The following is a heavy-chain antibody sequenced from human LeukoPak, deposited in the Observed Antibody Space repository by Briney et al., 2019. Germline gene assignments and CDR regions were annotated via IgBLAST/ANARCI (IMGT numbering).Heavy chain of an antibody. CDR3: AIVLIGFHFDY. J-gene: IGHJ4*02. CDR1: GFTFGSYS. CDR2: ISSSSSYI. Sequence: GGSLRLSCAASGFTFGSYSMNWVRQAPGKGLEWVSSISSSSSYIYYADSVKGRFTISRDNAKNSLYLQMNSPRAEDTAVYYCAIVLIGFHFDYWGQGTLVTVSS. D-gene: IGHD2-21*01. V-gene: IGHV3-21*01.